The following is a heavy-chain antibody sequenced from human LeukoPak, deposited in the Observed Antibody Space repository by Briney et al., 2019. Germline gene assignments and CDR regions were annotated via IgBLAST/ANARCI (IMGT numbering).Heavy chain of an antibody. D-gene: IGHD6-19*01. Sequence: GESLKISCKGSGYSFTSYWIGWVRQMPGKGLEWMGIIYPGDSDTRYSPSFQGQVTISADKSISTAYLQWSSLKASDTAMYYCARQDTVAGTINWFDPWGQGTLVTVSS. CDR3: ARQDTVAGTINWFDP. J-gene: IGHJ5*02. V-gene: IGHV5-51*01. CDR1: GYSFTSYW. CDR2: IYPGDSDT.